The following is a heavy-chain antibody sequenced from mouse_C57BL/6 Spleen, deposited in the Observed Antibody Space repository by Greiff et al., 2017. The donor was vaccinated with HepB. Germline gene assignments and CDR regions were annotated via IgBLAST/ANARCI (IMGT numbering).Heavy chain of an antibody. V-gene: IGHV5-4*03. Sequence: EVKLMESGGGLVKPGGSLKLSCAASGFTFSSYAMSWVRQTPEKRLEWVATISDGGSYTYYPDNVKGRFTISRDNAKNNLYLQMSHLKSEDTAMYYCARGGTGTKGYWGQGTTLTVSS. D-gene: IGHD4-1*01. J-gene: IGHJ2*01. CDR3: ARGGTGTKGY. CDR2: ISDGGSYT. CDR1: GFTFSSYA.